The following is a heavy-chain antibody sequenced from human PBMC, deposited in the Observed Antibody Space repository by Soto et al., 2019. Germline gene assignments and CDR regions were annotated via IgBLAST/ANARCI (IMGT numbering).Heavy chain of an antibody. CDR1: GFSLSTSGVG. CDR2: IYWDDDK. CDR3: AHRHGAPGYFDY. J-gene: IGHJ4*02. Sequence: QITLKESGPTLVKPTQTLTLTCTFSGFSLSTSGVGVGWIRQPPGKALEWLALIYWDDDKRFSPSLKSRLAITKDTSKNQVVLTMTNMDPVDTATYYCAHRHGAPGYFDYWGQGTLVTVSS. V-gene: IGHV2-5*02. D-gene: IGHD4-17*01.